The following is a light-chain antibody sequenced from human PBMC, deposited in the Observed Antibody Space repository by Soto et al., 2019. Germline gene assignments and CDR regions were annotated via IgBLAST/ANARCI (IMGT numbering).Light chain of an antibody. J-gene: IGKJ1*01. CDR1: QSLLPRYTPEDR. V-gene: IGKV4-1*01. Sequence: IVGTPAPAFLAVFLGERANINCRASQSLLPRYTPEDRLALYQEKPGQPSRLLNYLASTRESGVPDRFSGSGSGTEFPLTISSLQAEDVALCYCQQYYSPPWTFGQGTKVEIK. CDR3: QQYYSPPWT. CDR2: LAS.